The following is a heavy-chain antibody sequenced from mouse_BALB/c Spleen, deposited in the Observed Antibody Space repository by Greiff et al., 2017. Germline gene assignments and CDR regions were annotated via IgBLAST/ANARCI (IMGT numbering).Heavy chain of an antibody. J-gene: IGHJ1*01. D-gene: IGHD1-1*01. V-gene: IGHV3-2*02. CDR3: ARRGELYYYGSRYFDV. CDR2: ISYSGST. CDR1: GYSITSDYA. Sequence: EVKLMESGPGLVKPSQSLPLTCTVTGYSITSDYAWNWIRQFPGNKLEWMGYISYSGSTSYNPSLKSRISITRDTSKNQFFLQLNSVTTEDTATYYCARRGELYYYGSRYFDVWGAGTTVTVSS.